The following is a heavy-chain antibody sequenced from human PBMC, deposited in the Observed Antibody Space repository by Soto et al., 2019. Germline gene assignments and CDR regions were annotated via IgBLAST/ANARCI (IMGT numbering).Heavy chain of an antibody. Sequence: EVQLLESGGGLVQPGGSLRLSCAASGFTFSTYAMSWVRQAPGKGLEWVSAIGGSGATTFYTDSVKGRFTVSRDNSRNTLFLQMNSLRAEDTAVYYCAKRELPGTTGVRYFEYWGQGTLVTVSS. V-gene: IGHV3-23*01. D-gene: IGHD1-1*01. CDR3: AKRELPGTTGVRYFEY. CDR2: IGGSGATT. J-gene: IGHJ4*02. CDR1: GFTFSTYA.